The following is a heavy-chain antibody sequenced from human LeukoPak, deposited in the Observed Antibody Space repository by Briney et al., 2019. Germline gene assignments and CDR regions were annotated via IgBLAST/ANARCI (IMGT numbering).Heavy chain of an antibody. J-gene: IGHJ4*02. CDR2: IYPGDSDT. CDR1: GYSFTSYW. Sequence: GESLKISCKGFGYSFTSYWIGWVRPTPGKGLEWMGIIYPGDSDTRYSPSFQGQVTISADKSITTAYLQWSSLKASDTVMYYCARGIGGGGFVVVSVADPRSYYFDSWGQGTLVTVSS. V-gene: IGHV5-51*01. D-gene: IGHD2-2*01. CDR3: ARGIGGGGFVVVSVADPRSYYFDS.